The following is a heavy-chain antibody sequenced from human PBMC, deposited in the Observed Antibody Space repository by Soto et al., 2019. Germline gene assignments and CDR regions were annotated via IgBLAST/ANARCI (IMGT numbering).Heavy chain of an antibody. D-gene: IGHD3-3*01. CDR2: IDPSDSYT. Sequence: GESLKISCKGSGYSFTSYWISWVRQMPGKGLEWMGRIDPSDSYTNYSPSFQGHVTISADKSISIAYLQWSSLKASDTAMYYCARHGVTIFGVVTPAYGMDVWVPGTTVTVSS. J-gene: IGHJ6*02. CDR3: ARHGVTIFGVVTPAYGMDV. CDR1: GYSFTSYW. V-gene: IGHV5-10-1*01.